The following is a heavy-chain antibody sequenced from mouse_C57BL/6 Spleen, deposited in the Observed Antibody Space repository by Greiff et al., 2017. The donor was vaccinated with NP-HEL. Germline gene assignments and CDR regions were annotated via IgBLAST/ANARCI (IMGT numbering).Heavy chain of an antibody. J-gene: IGHJ4*01. CDR1: GFTFSSYG. Sequence: EVKLVESGGDLVKPGGSLKLSCAASGFTFSSYGMSWVRQTPDKRLEWVATISSGGSYTYYPDSVKGRFTISRDNAKNTLYLQMSSLKSEDTAMYYCARQVVQGAMDYWGQGTSVTVSS. CDR2: ISSGGSYT. V-gene: IGHV5-6*02. CDR3: ARQVVQGAMDY.